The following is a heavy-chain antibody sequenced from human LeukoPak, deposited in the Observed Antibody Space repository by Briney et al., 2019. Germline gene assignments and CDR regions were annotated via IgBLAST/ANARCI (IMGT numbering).Heavy chain of an antibody. V-gene: IGHV4-34*01. J-gene: IGHJ4*02. CDR2: INHSGST. CDR3: ARGRDILTGYYVARKYYFDY. CDR1: GGSFSGYY. Sequence: SETLSLTCAVYGGSFSGYYWSWIRQPPGKGLEWIGEINHSGSTNYNPSLKSRVTISVDTSKNQFSLKLSSVTAADTAVYYCARGRDILTGYYVARKYYFDYWGQGTLVTASS. D-gene: IGHD3-9*01.